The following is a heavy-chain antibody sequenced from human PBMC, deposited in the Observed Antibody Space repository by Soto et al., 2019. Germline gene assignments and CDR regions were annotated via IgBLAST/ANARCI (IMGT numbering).Heavy chain of an antibody. Sequence: QVQLQESGPGLVKPSQTLSLTCTVSGGSISSGDYYWSWIRQPPGKGLEWIGYIYYSGSTYYNPSLKSRVTXXVXTXRTQFSLKLSSVTAADTAVYYCARATGLWFGELEDYWGQGTLVTVSS. D-gene: IGHD3-10*01. CDR1: GGSISSGDYY. CDR3: ARATGLWFGELEDY. CDR2: IYYSGST. J-gene: IGHJ4*02. V-gene: IGHV4-30-4*01.